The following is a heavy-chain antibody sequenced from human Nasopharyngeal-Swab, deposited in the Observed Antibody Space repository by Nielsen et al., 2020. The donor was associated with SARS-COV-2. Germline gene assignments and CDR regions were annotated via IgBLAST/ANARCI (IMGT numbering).Heavy chain of an antibody. V-gene: IGHV4-39*07. CDR2: IYFSGST. CDR3: ARERGLGGIWNYYYYYMDV. D-gene: IGHD3-16*01. Sequence: REAPGKGLGWVGSIYFSGSTYYNPSLKCRVTISVDTSKNQFSLKLSSVTAADTAVYYCARERGLGGIWNYYYYYMDVWGKGTTVTVSS. J-gene: IGHJ6*03.